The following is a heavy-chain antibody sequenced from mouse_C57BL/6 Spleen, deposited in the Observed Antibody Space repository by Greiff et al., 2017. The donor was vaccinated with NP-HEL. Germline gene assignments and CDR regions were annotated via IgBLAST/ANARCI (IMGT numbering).Heavy chain of an antibody. CDR2: IDPETGGT. D-gene: IGHD2-4*01. V-gene: IGHV1-15*01. J-gene: IGHJ4*01. CDR1: GYTFTDYE. CDR3: TRQMITHYYAMDY. Sequence: QVQLQQSGAELVRPGASVTLSCKASGYTFTDYEMHWVKQTPVHGLEWIGAIDPETGGTAYNQKFKGKAILTADKSSSTAYMELRSLTSEDSAVYYCTRQMITHYYAMDYWGQGTSVTVSS.